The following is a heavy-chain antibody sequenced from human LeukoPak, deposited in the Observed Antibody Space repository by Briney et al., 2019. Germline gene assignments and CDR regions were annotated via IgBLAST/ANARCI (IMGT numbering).Heavy chain of an antibody. CDR2: IYYSGST. V-gene: IGHV4-30-4*08. CDR3: ARASYQLLYFTSPEFDY. D-gene: IGHD2-2*02. Sequence: LRLSCAASGFTFSSYAMSWVRQAPGKGLEWIGYIYYSGSTYYNPSLKSRVTISVDTSKNQFSLKLSSVTAADTAVYYCARASYQLLYFTSPEFDYWGQGTLVTVSS. CDR1: GFTFSSYA. J-gene: IGHJ4*02.